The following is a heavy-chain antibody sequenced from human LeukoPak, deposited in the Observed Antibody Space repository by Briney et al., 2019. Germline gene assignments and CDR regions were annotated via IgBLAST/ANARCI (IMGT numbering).Heavy chain of an antibody. CDR1: GGTFSSYA. V-gene: IGHV1-69*05. Sequence: SVKVSCKASGGTFSSYAISWVRQAPGQGLEWMGGIIPIFGTANYAQKFQGRVTITTDESTSTAYMELSSLRSEDTAVYYCARSGGNGRGNYMDVWGKGTTVTVSS. D-gene: IGHD2-8*01. J-gene: IGHJ6*03. CDR3: ARSGGNGRGNYMDV. CDR2: IIPIFGTA.